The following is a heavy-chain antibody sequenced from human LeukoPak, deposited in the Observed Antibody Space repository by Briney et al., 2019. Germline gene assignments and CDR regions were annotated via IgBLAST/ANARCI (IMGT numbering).Heavy chain of an antibody. CDR3: ARDSYDFWSGYPHTNWFEP. V-gene: IGHV1-69*13. CDR2: IIPIFGTA. Sequence: SVKVSCKASGGTFSSYAISWVRQAPGQGLEWMGGIIPIFGTANYAQKFQGRVTITADESTSTAYMELSSLRSEDTAVYYCARDSYDFWSGYPHTNWFEPWGQGTLVTVSS. D-gene: IGHD3-3*01. J-gene: IGHJ5*02. CDR1: GGTFSSYA.